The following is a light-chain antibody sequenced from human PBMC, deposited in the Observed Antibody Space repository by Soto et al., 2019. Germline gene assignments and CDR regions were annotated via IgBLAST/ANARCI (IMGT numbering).Light chain of an antibody. CDR1: KSLSSSY. CDR3: QHYNYWPPKT. V-gene: IGKV3-15*01. J-gene: IGKJ1*01. Sequence: EMVVTQSPGTRSLSPGASAARSLXXSKSLSSSYLAWDQQKPGQHTRLIXNGAYTRATGIPARFSGSSSGTDLTLTISSLQSEDFAVYYYQHYNYWPPKTFGQGTKVEIK. CDR2: GAY.